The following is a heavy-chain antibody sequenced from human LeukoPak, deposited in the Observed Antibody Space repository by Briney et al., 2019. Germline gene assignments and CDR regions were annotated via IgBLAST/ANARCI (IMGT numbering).Heavy chain of an antibody. Sequence: PSETLSLTRAVYGGSFSGYYWSWIRQPPRKGLEWIGEINHSRSTKYNPSLKSRVTISVDTSRNQFSLKLSSVTAADTAVYYCARGRWGYYYDSSGYYYEGQFDYWGQGTLVTVSS. D-gene: IGHD3-22*01. V-gene: IGHV4-34*01. CDR1: GGSFSGYY. CDR3: ARGRWGYYYDSSGYYYEGQFDY. J-gene: IGHJ4*02. CDR2: INHSRST.